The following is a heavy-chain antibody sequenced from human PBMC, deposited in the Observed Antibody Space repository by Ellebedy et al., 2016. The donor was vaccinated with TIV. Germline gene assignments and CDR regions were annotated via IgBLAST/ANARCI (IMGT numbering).Heavy chain of an antibody. D-gene: IGHD2-2*01. V-gene: IGHV3-7*01. CDR1: GFNFAEHS. CDR2: INQAGTKK. Sequence: GESLKISCAASGFNFAEHSMGWIRQAPGKGLEWVGNINQAGTKKNYGDSVKGRFTISRDNAKNSLYLQMDSLRAEDTALYYCTSSTWYSDSWGQGTLVTVSS. J-gene: IGHJ4*02. CDR3: TSSTWYSDS.